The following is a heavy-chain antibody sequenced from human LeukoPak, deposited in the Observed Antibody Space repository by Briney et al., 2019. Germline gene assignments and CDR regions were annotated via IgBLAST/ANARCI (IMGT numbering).Heavy chain of an antibody. J-gene: IGHJ4*02. CDR2: IWYDGSNK. V-gene: IGHV3-33*06. CDR3: AKGPIWFGELSSLLFDY. Sequence: GRSLRLSCAASGFTFSSYGMHWVRQAPGKGLEWVAVIWYDGSNKYYADSVKGRFTISRDNSKNTLYLQMNSLRAEDTAVYYCAKGPIWFGELSSLLFDYWGQGTLVTVSS. D-gene: IGHD3-10*01. CDR1: GFTFSSYG.